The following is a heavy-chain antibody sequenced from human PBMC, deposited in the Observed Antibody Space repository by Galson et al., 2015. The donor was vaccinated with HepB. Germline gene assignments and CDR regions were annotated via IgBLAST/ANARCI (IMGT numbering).Heavy chain of an antibody. CDR3: ARDDWRGNYYDSSGTTFWYFDL. V-gene: IGHV1-69*04. Sequence: SVKVSCKASGGTFSSYTISWVRQAPGQGLEWMGRIIPILGIANYAQKFQGRVTITADKSMSTAYMELSSLRSEDTAVYYCARDDWRGNYYDSSGTTFWYFDLWGRGTLVTVSS. CDR2: IIPILGIA. D-gene: IGHD3-22*01. CDR1: GGTFSSYT. J-gene: IGHJ2*01.